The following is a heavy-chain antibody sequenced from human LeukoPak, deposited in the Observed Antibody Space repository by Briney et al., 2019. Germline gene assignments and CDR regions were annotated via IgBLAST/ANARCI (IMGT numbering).Heavy chain of an antibody. CDR3: ARVRYYGSGEEIDP. CDR1: GGSISSGGYF. Sequence: SETLSLTCTVSGGSISSGGYFWSWIRQNPGKGLEWIGYIYHGGNTYYNPSLKSRVTISVDTSKNQFSLTLSSVTVADTAMYYCARVRYYGSGEEIDPWGQGTLVIVSS. J-gene: IGHJ5*02. D-gene: IGHD3-10*01. CDR2: IYHGGNT. V-gene: IGHV4-31*03.